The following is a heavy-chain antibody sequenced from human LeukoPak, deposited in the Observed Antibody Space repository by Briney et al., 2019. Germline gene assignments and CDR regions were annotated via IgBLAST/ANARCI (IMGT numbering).Heavy chain of an antibody. Sequence: GGSLRLSCAASRFTFSSYWMGWVRQAPGKGLEWVANIKQDGSEKYYVDSVKGRFTISRDNAKNSLYLQMNSLRAEDTAVYYCARMARGVTFDYWGQGTLVTVSS. CDR3: ARMARGVTFDY. CDR2: IKQDGSEK. D-gene: IGHD3-10*01. V-gene: IGHV3-7*03. CDR1: RFTFSSYW. J-gene: IGHJ4*02.